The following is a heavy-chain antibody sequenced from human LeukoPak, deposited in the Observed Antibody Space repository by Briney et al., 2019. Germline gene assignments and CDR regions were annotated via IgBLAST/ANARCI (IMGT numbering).Heavy chain of an antibody. V-gene: IGHV2-5*01. CDR1: GFSPSTSGVG. D-gene: IGHD5-12*01. CDR2: IYWNDDK. CDR3: ARSYSDYDYFNNWFDP. Sequence: ESGPTLVHPTQPLTLTCTFSGFSPSTSGVGVGWIRQPPGKALVWLALIYWNDDKRCSPSLKSRLTISKDTSKNQVVLTMTNIDPVDTATYYCARSYSDYDYFNNWFDPWGQGTLVTVSS. J-gene: IGHJ5*02.